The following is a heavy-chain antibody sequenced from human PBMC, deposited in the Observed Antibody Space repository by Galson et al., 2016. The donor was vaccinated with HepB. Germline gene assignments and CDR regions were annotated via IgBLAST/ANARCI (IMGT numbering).Heavy chain of an antibody. CDR3: ARVLIPTAAGASGLGL. Sequence: SLRLSCAASGFTFNTYTLAWVRQAPGKGLEYVSSVTTGSTFIHSADSVRGRFTISRDEAEKSVHLQMNRPKGADTAVYYCARVLIPTAAGASGLGLWGPGTLVVVSS. D-gene: IGHD6-25*01. J-gene: IGHJ4*02. CDR1: GFTFNTYT. V-gene: IGHV3-21*01. CDR2: VTTGSTFI.